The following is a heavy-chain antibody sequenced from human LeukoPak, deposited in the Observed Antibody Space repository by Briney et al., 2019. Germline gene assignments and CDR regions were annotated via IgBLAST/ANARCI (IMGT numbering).Heavy chain of an antibody. V-gene: IGHV1-18*01. CDR2: ISAYNGNT. D-gene: IGHD2-2*01. CDR3: ARVCTSTSCFVHAFDI. Sequence: GASVKVSCKASGYTFTSYGISWVRQAPGQGLEWMGWISAYNGNTNYAQKLQGRVTMTTDTSTSTAYMELRSLRSDDTAVYYCARVCTSTSCFVHAFDIWGQGTMVTVSS. J-gene: IGHJ3*02. CDR1: GYTFTSYG.